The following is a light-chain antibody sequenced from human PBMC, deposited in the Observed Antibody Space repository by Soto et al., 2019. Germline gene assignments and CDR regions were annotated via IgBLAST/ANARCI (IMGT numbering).Light chain of an antibody. CDR2: GAS. V-gene: IGKV3-20*01. CDR3: QQYGSSPPT. CDR1: QIVSNNY. J-gene: IGKJ5*01. Sequence: EIVLTQSPGTLSLSPGERATLSCRASQIVSNNYLAWYQQKPGRAPSLLIYGASTSAIGITDRFSASGSGTDFTLTIARPEPEDFAVYNCQQYGSSPPTFGQGTRLDIK.